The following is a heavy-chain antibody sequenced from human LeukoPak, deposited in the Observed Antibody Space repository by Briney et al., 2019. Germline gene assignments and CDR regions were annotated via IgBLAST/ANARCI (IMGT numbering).Heavy chain of an antibody. Sequence: SETLSLTCTVSGGSISSSSYYWGWIRQPPGKGLEWIGSIYYSGSTYYNPSLKSRVTISVDTSKNQFPLKLSSVTAADTAVYYCASSRAVYDSSGYYSPGFDYWGQGTLVTVSS. CDR1: GGSISSSSYY. D-gene: IGHD3-22*01. J-gene: IGHJ4*02. CDR2: IYYSGST. V-gene: IGHV4-39*01. CDR3: ASSRAVYDSSGYYSPGFDY.